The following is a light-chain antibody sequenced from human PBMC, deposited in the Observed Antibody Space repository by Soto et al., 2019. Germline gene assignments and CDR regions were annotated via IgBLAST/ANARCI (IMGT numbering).Light chain of an antibody. CDR1: QSISDY. J-gene: IGKJ5*01. CDR3: QQSYSKPIT. Sequence: DIPMTQSPSSLSASVGDRVTITCRASQSISDYLNWYQQKPGKAPKLLMFAASRLQSGVPSTFSGSGSGTDFTLTISSLQPEDFATYYCQQSYSKPITFGQGTRLEIK. CDR2: AAS. V-gene: IGKV1-39*01.